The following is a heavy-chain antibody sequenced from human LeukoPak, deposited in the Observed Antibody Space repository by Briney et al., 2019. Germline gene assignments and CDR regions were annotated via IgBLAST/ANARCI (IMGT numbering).Heavy chain of an antibody. Sequence: GGSLRLSCAASGFTFSSYAMSWVRQAPGKGLEWVSAISGSGGSTYYADSVKGRFTISRDNSKNTLYLQMNSLRAEDTAVYYCAKRELGVVVPAAMTYYYYGMDVWGQGTTVTVSS. J-gene: IGHJ6*02. CDR3: AKRELGVVVPAAMTYYYYGMDV. CDR2: ISGSGGST. D-gene: IGHD2-2*01. V-gene: IGHV3-23*01. CDR1: GFTFSSYA.